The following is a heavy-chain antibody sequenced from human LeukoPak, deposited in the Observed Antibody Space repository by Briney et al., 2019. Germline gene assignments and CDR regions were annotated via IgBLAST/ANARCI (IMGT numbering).Heavy chain of an antibody. D-gene: IGHD2/OR15-2a*01. Sequence: GGSLRLSCAASGFMFSSYWMHWVRQVPGKGLVWVSCINSDGSTISYADSVEGRFTISRDNAKNTLYLQMNSLRAEDTAVYYCASLQNVPSYYYYYVMDVWGQGTTVTVSS. CDR1: GFMFSSYW. J-gene: IGHJ6*02. CDR3: ASLQNVPSYYYYYVMDV. V-gene: IGHV3-74*01. CDR2: INSDGSTI.